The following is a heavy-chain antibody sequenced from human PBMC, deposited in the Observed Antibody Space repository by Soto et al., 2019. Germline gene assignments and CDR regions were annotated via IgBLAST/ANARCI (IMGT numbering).Heavy chain of an antibody. V-gene: IGHV4-39*01. D-gene: IGHD3-22*01. J-gene: IGHJ4*02. CDR3: ARHVYESGYYYDSSGTEFDY. Sequence: SETLSLTCTVSGDSISTNSYSWGWIRQPPGQGLEWIGLFYYSGSTYYNPSLKSRVTISVDTSKNQFSLKLSSVTAADTAVYYCARHVYESGYYYDSSGTEFDYWGQGTLVTVSS. CDR1: GDSISTNSYS. CDR2: FYYSGST.